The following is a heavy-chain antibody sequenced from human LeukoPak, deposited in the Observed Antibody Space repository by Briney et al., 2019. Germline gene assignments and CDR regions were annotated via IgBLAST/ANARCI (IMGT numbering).Heavy chain of an antibody. CDR2: IKQDGSEK. V-gene: IGHV3-7*01. J-gene: IGHJ6*03. CDR3: TRVEETATTAAIIRKYSYYYYYMDV. Sequence: GGSLRLSGAASGFTFSTYRMSWVRQAPGKGLEWVANIKQDGSEKHYVDSVKGRFTISRDNAKNSLYLQMSSLRAEDTAVYYCTRVEETATTAAIIRKYSYYYYYMDVWGKGNTVTVSS. D-gene: IGHD4-11*01. CDR1: GFTFSTYR.